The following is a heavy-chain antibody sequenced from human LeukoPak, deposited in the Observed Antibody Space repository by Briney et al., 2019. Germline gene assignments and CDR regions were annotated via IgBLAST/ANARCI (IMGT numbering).Heavy chain of an antibody. V-gene: IGHV1-2*02. CDR1: GYTFTGYY. CDR2: INPNSGGT. Sequence: ASVKVSCKASGYTFTGYYMHWVRQAPGQGLEWMGWINPNSGGTNYAQKFQGRVTMTRDTSISTAYMELSRLRSDDTAVYYCVKPKFDYYYGMDVWGQGTLVTVSS. D-gene: IGHD1-14*01. CDR3: VKPKFDYYYGMDV. J-gene: IGHJ6*02.